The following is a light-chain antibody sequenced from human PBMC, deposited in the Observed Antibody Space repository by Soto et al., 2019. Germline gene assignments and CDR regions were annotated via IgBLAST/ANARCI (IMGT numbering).Light chain of an antibody. Sequence: DIVMTQSPATLSVSPGERATLSFRASQSVSSNLAWYQQKPGQAPRRLIYGASSRATGIPDRFSGSGSGTDFTLTISRLEPEDFAVYYCQQYSTSPTFGEGTKVDIK. CDR3: QQYSTSPT. CDR2: GAS. J-gene: IGKJ4*01. V-gene: IGKV3-20*01. CDR1: QSVSSN.